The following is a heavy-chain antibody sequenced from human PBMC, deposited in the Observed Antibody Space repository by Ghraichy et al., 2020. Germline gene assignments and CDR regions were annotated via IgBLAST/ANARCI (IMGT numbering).Heavy chain of an antibody. CDR1: GFIFSTSG. V-gene: IGHV3-30*03. J-gene: IGHJ4*02. CDR2: VSYDGNNK. CDR3: ARDTKKGETAAGFDY. Sequence: GGSLRLSCAASGFIFSTSGMHWVRQAPGKGLDWVAVVSYDGNNKYYAGSVKGRFTISRDDAKNSLYLQMNSLRGEDTAVYYCARDTKKGETAAGFDYWGQGTLVTVSS. D-gene: IGHD6-13*01.